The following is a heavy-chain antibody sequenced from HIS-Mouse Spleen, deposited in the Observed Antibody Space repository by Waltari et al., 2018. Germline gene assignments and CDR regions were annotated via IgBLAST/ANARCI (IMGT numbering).Heavy chain of an antibody. Sequence: QVTLRESGPALVKPTQTLTLTCTFSGFSLSTSGSCVIWSRQPPGKALEWLAGIDWDDDKYYSTSLKTRLTISKDTSKNQVVLTMTNMDPVDTATYYCARIAEGYSSGWYAFDYWGQGTLVTVSS. CDR2: IDWDDDK. CDR3: ARIAEGYSSGWYAFDY. CDR1: GFSLSTSGSC. D-gene: IGHD6-19*01. V-gene: IGHV2-70*15. J-gene: IGHJ4*02.